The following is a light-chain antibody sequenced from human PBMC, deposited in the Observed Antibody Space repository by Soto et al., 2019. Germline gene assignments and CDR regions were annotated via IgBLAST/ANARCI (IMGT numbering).Light chain of an antibody. Sequence: EIVMTQSPGTLSVSPGERVTLSCRAAQGVTTNFAWYQQKSGQAPRLLIYGASSRATGIPDRFSGSGSGTDFTLTISRLEPEDFAVYYCQQYGWTFGQGTKVDIK. CDR1: QGVTTN. J-gene: IGKJ1*01. CDR2: GAS. V-gene: IGKV3-20*01. CDR3: QQYGWT.